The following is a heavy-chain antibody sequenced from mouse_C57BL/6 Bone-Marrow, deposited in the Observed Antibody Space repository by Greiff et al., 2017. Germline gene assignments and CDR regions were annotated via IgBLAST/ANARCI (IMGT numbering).Heavy chain of an antibody. CDR2: IYPGDGDT. CDR1: GYAFSSSW. V-gene: IGHV1-82*01. J-gene: IGHJ1*03. D-gene: IGHD2-3*01. Sequence: VQGVESGPELVKPGASVKISCKASGYAFSSSWMNWVKQRPGKGLEGIGRIYPGDGDTTYNGKFKGKATLTADKSSSTAYMHLSILTSEDSAFYFCARSRWDGYYDWYFDVWGTGTTVTVSS. CDR3: ARSRWDGYYDWYFDV.